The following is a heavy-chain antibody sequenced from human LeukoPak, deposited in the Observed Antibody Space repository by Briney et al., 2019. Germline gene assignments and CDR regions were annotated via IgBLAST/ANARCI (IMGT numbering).Heavy chain of an antibody. Sequence: GGSLKISCKASGYIFTNFWIGWVRQMPGKGLEWMGIISPGNSDTRYRPSFQGQVTMSADKSINTAYLQWNSLKASDSALYYCARLISSSWYEFDFWGQGTLVTVSS. CDR3: ARLISSSWYEFDF. V-gene: IGHV5-51*01. J-gene: IGHJ4*02. D-gene: IGHD6-13*01. CDR1: GYIFTNFW. CDR2: ISPGNSDT.